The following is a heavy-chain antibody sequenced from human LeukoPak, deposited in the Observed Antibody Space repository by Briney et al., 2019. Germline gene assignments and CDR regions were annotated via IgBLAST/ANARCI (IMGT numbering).Heavy chain of an antibody. CDR1: GGSISSCSYS. Sequence: PSETLSLTCTVSGGSISSCSYSWGWIRQPPGKGLDLIGSMYYSGSTYYNPSLKSRLTISVDTSKKQLSLNLSSVTAADTAVYYCARRCCTNGTCDFFDYWGQGTLVTVSS. CDR3: ARRCCTNGTCDFFDY. CDR2: MYYSGST. V-gene: IGHV4-39*01. J-gene: IGHJ4*02. D-gene: IGHD2-8*01.